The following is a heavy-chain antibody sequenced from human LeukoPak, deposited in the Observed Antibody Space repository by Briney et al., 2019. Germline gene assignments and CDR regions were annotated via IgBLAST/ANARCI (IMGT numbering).Heavy chain of an antibody. CDR3: ARDSSGWSGGYYYYMDV. V-gene: IGHV4-59*01. Sequence: PSETLSLTCTVSGGSTSSYYWSWIRRPPGKGLEGIGYIYYSGSTNYNPSLKSRVTISVDTSKNQFSLKLSSVTAADTAVYYCARDSSGWSGGYYYYMDVWGKGTTVTVSS. CDR1: GGSTSSYY. CDR2: IYYSGST. J-gene: IGHJ6*03. D-gene: IGHD6-19*01.